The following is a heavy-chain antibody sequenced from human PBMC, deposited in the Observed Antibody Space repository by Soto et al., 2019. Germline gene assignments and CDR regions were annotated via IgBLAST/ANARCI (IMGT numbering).Heavy chain of an antibody. D-gene: IGHD7-27*01. CDR1: GFSFNNYA. J-gene: IGHJ5*02. CDR2: ISGSGITT. V-gene: IGHV3-23*01. CDR3: AKDALGIGNWFDR. Sequence: GGSLRLSCAASGFSFNNYAMKWVRQPLGKGLEWISAISGSGITTYYADSVKGRFTISRDNSKNTLYLQMNSLGADDTAVYYCAKDALGIGNWFDRWGQGTLVTVSS.